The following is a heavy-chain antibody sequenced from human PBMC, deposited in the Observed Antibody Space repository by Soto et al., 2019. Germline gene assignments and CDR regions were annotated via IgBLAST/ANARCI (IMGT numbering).Heavy chain of an antibody. D-gene: IGHD1-1*01. CDR3: ARGRYGDY. Sequence: QVHLVQSGAEVKKPGASVKVSCKGSGYGFTTYGITWVRQAPGQGLEWMAWISAHNGNTNYAQKIQGRVPVTRDTSTSTAYMELRSLRSDDTAVYYCARGRYGDYWGQGALVTVSS. V-gene: IGHV1-18*01. CDR1: GYGFTTYG. CDR2: ISAHNGNT. J-gene: IGHJ4*02.